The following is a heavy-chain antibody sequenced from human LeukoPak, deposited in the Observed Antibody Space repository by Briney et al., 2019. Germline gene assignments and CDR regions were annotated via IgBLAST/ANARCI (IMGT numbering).Heavy chain of an antibody. D-gene: IGHD3-10*01. CDR2: ISSSGSTI. CDR3: VRGKQNMDV. J-gene: IGHJ6*03. Sequence: PGGSLRLSCAASGFTFSSYEMNWVRQAPGKGLEWVSYISSSGSTIYYADSVKGRFTISRDNAKNSLYLQMNSLRTEDTALYYCVRGKQNMDVWGKGTTVTISS. CDR1: GFTFSSYE. V-gene: IGHV3-48*03.